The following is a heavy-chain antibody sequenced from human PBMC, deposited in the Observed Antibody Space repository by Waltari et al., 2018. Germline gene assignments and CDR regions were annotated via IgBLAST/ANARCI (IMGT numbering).Heavy chain of an antibody. Sequence: EVQLVESGGGLVQPGGSLRLSCAASGFTFSSYSMNWVRQAPGKGLEWVSYISSSSSTIYYADSVKGRFTISRDNAKNSLYLQMNSLRAEDTAVYYCARDTAPLFGQESYYFDYWGQGTLVTVSS. CDR1: GFTFSSYS. D-gene: IGHD3-3*01. J-gene: IGHJ4*02. V-gene: IGHV3-48*01. CDR2: ISSSSSTI. CDR3: ARDTAPLFGQESYYFDY.